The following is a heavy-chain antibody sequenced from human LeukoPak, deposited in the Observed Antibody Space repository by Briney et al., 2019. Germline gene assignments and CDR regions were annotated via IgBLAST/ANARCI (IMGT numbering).Heavy chain of an antibody. J-gene: IGHJ4*02. V-gene: IGHV1-2*02. CDR3: ARAAGRVAPLDY. D-gene: IGHD2-15*01. Sequence: ASVKVSCKASGYTFTGYYMHWVRQAPGQGLEWMGWINPNSGGTNYAQKFQGRVTMTRDTSISTAYMELSRLRSDDTAVYYCARAAGRVAPLDYWGQGTLVTVSS. CDR1: GYTFTGYY. CDR2: INPNSGGT.